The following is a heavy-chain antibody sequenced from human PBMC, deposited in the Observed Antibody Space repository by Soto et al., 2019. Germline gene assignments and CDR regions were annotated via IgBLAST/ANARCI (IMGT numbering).Heavy chain of an antibody. CDR3: AKDRNGDKTMSVHWFDP. CDR2: ISGSGGST. J-gene: IGHJ5*02. Sequence: GGSLRLSCAASGFTFSSYAMSWVRQAPGKGLEWVSAISGSGGSTYYADSVKGRFTISRDNSKNTLYLQMNSLRAEDTAVYYCAKDRNGDKTMSVHWFDPWGQGTLVTVSS. D-gene: IGHD4-17*01. CDR1: GFTFSSYA. V-gene: IGHV3-23*01.